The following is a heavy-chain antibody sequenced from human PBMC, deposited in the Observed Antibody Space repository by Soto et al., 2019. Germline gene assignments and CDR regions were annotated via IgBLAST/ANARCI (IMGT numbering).Heavy chain of an antibody. V-gene: IGHV3-11*01. CDR2: ISSSGSTI. CDR3: ARVHKLRYFDWLPYYMDV. D-gene: IGHD3-9*01. Sequence: GGSLRLSCAASGFTFSDYYMSWIRQAPGKGLEWVSYISSSGSTIYYADSVKGRFTISRDNAKNSLYLQMNSLRAEDTAVYYCARVHKLRYFDWLPYYMDVWGKGTTVTVSS. CDR1: GFTFSDYY. J-gene: IGHJ6*03.